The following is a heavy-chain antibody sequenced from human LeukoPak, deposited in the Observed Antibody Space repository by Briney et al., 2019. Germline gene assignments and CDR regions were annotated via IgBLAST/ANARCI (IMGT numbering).Heavy chain of an antibody. D-gene: IGHD1-26*01. CDR2: IRYDGSNK. Sequence: GGSLRLSCAASGFTFSDYYMSWIRQAPGKGLEWVAFIRYDGSNKYYADSVKGRFTISRDNSKNTLYLQMNSLRAEDTAVYCCAKDLQGSYYRYYYYYMDVWGKGTTVTVSS. CDR1: GFTFSDYY. V-gene: IGHV3-30*02. J-gene: IGHJ6*03. CDR3: AKDLQGSYYRYYYYYMDV.